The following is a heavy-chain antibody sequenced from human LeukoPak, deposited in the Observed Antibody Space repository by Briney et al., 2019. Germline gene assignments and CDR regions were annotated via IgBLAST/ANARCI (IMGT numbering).Heavy chain of an antibody. V-gene: IGHV3-48*03. Sequence: GGSLRLSCAASGFTFSSYEMNWVRQAPGKGLEGISYISIGGITIYYADSVKGRFTISRDNAKNSLYLQMNSLRAEDTAVYYCATLYGSGTGVSIDYWGQGTLVTVSS. CDR3: ATLYGSGTGVSIDY. CDR1: GFTFSSYE. CDR2: ISIGGITI. J-gene: IGHJ4*02. D-gene: IGHD3-10*01.